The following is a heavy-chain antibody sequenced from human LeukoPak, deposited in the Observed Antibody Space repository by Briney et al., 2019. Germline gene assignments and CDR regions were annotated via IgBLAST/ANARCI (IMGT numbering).Heavy chain of an antibody. CDR1: GFTFSNYW. Sequence: GGSLRLSCAASGFTFSNYWMSWVRRAPGKGLEWVSSIGSSSSYIYYADSVKGRFTISRDNAKNSLSLQMNSLRAEDTAVYYCAASTKHTAMVDYWGQGTLVTVSS. V-gene: IGHV3-21*01. J-gene: IGHJ4*02. D-gene: IGHD5-18*01. CDR3: AASTKHTAMVDY. CDR2: IGSSSSYI.